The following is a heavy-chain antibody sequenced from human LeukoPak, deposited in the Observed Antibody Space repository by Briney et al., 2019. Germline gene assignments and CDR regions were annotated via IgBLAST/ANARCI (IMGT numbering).Heavy chain of an antibody. Sequence: SETLSLTCAVSDDSIRNSHWWSWARQPPGTGLEWSGVIFLSGVTDYNPSLKSRVTISIDKSKTQFSLKLTDVTAADTAVYYCAKDPHTGIAPDYWGQGTLVTVSS. D-gene: IGHD5-18*01. CDR3: AKDPHTGIAPDY. J-gene: IGHJ4*02. CDR1: DDSIRNSHW. V-gene: IGHV4-4*02. CDR2: IFLSGVT.